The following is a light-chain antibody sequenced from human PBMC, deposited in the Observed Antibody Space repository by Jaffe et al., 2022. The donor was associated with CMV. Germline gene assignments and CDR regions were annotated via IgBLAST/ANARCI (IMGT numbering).Light chain of an antibody. CDR3: HQDFNLPRT. Sequence: EIVMTQSPATLSLSPGERATLSCRASQSLVSRYLSWYQQKPGQAPRLLIYDTSTRATGIPARFSGSGSGTDFTLTISSLQPEDFAVYYCHQDFNLPRTFGQGTKVEI. J-gene: IGKJ1*01. CDR1: QSLVSRY. CDR2: DTS. V-gene: IGKV3D-7*01.